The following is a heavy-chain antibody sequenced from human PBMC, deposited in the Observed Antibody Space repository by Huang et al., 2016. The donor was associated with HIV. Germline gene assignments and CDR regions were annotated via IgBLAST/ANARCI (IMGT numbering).Heavy chain of an antibody. CDR1: GFTFDDYA. Sequence: EVQLVESGGGLVQPGRSLRLSCAASGFTFDDYAFHLVRQAQGKGREWVSGISWNSKSIDYADSVKGRFTISRDNAKKSLYLEMKSLRVEDTALYYCAKDASSGYSSGHSGFKVYFFDFWGQGTLVTVSS. D-gene: IGHD5-18*01. CDR3: AKDASSGYSSGHSGFKVYFFDF. J-gene: IGHJ4*02. CDR2: ISWNSKSI. V-gene: IGHV3-9*01.